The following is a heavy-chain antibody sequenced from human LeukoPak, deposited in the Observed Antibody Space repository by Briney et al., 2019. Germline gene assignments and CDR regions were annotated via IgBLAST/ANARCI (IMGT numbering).Heavy chain of an antibody. V-gene: IGHV4-34*01. D-gene: IGHD1-26*01. CDR3: ASSVGSTDY. CDR1: GESLSKYY. CDR2: INHRGST. J-gene: IGHJ4*02. Sequence: PSETLSLTCAVSGESLSKYYWSWIRQSPGKGLEWIGEINHRGSTNLNPSLKSRVTLSVDTSKYHFSLKLTSVTAADAAVYYCASSVGSTDYWGQGTLVTVSS.